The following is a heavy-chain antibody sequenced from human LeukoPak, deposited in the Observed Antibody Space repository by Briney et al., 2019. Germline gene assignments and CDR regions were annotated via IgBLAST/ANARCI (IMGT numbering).Heavy chain of an antibody. Sequence: GGSLRLSCAASGFTFSSYSMNWVRQAPGKGLEWVSSISSSSSYIYYADSVKGRFTISRDNAKNSLYLQMNSLRAEDTAVYYCARVGDILTGYDLDYWGQGTLVTVSS. CDR3: ARVGDILTGYDLDY. V-gene: IGHV3-21*01. CDR1: GFTFSSYS. J-gene: IGHJ4*02. CDR2: ISSSSSYI. D-gene: IGHD3-9*01.